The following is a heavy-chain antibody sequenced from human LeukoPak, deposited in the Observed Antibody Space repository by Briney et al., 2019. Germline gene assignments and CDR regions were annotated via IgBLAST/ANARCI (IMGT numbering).Heavy chain of an antibody. J-gene: IGHJ4*02. D-gene: IGHD6-19*01. Sequence: AGGSLRLSCAASRYTLSNYWMSWVRQAPGTGLEWVANIKQDGSETYYVDSVKGRFTISRDNAKNSLSLQMNSLRAEDTAVYYCARQRGSGCLDYWGQGTLVTVSS. CDR2: IKQDGSET. CDR3: ARQRGSGCLDY. CDR1: RYTLSNYW. V-gene: IGHV3-7*01.